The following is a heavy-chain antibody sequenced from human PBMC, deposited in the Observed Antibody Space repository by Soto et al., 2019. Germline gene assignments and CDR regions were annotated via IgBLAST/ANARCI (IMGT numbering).Heavy chain of an antibody. CDR1: GYTFTSYD. V-gene: IGHV1-8*01. J-gene: IGHJ5*02. Sequence: ASVKVSCKASGYTFTSYDINWVRRATGQGLEWMGWMNPHSGNTGYAQKFQGRVTMTRNTSISTAYMELSSLRSEDTAVYYCARHRYGESWFDPWGQGTLVTVSS. CDR2: MNPHSGNT. D-gene: IGHD4-17*01. CDR3: ARHRYGESWFDP.